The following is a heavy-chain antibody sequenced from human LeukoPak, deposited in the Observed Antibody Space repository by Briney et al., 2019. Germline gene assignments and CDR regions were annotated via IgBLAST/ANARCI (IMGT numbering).Heavy chain of an antibody. V-gene: IGHV4-59*01. CDR1: GGSTSSYY. CDR3: TSYSGSYFGAFDI. CDR2: IYYSGST. J-gene: IGHJ3*02. D-gene: IGHD1-26*01. Sequence: KPSETLSLTCTVSGGSTSSYYWSWIRQPPGKGLEWIGYIYYSGSTNYNPSLKSRVTISVDTSKNQFSLKLSSVTAADTAVYYCTSYSGSYFGAFDIWGQGTMVTVSS.